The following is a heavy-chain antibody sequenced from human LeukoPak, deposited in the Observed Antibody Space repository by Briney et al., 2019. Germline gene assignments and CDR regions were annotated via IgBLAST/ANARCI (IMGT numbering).Heavy chain of an antibody. J-gene: IGHJ4*02. CDR2: INPSGGST. Sequence: ASVKVSCKASGYTFTSYYMHWVRQPPGQGLEWMGIINPSGGSTSYAQKFQGRVTMTRDMSTSTVYMELSSLRSEDTAVYYCARDRSSGWVDYWGQGTLVTVSS. CDR1: GYTFTSYY. V-gene: IGHV1-46*01. D-gene: IGHD6-19*01. CDR3: ARDRSSGWVDY.